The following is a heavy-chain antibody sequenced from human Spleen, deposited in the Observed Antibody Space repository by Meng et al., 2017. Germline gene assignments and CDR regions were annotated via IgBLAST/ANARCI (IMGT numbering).Heavy chain of an antibody. CDR1: GGSFSDYY. Sequence: QVQIQQWVVGLLRTSETLSRTCVVSGGSFSDYYWSWIRQPPGKGLEWIGEINHSGSTNYNPSLESRATISVDTSQNNLSLKLSSVTAADSAVYYCARGLTTMANDFDYWGQGTLVTVSS. CDR2: INHSGST. V-gene: IGHV4-34*01. J-gene: IGHJ4*02. CDR3: ARGLTTMANDFDY. D-gene: IGHD4-11*01.